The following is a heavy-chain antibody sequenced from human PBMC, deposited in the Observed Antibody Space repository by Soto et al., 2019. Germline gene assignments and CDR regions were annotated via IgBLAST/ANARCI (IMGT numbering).Heavy chain of an antibody. Sequence: GGSLRLSCAASGFTFSSYAMSWVRQAPGKGLEWVSAISGSGGSTYYADSVKGRFTISRDNSKNTLYLQMNSLRAEDTAVYYCAKSPLDIVVVPAAIPFDFDYWGQGTLVTVSS. V-gene: IGHV3-23*01. CDR2: ISGSGGST. J-gene: IGHJ4*02. CDR1: GFTFSSYA. D-gene: IGHD2-2*03. CDR3: AKSPLDIVVVPAAIPFDFDY.